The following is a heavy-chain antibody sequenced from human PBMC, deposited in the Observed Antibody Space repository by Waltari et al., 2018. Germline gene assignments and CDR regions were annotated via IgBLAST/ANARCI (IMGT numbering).Heavy chain of an antibody. V-gene: IGHV4-38-2*02. CDR1: GYSISSAYY. J-gene: IGHJ4*02. CDR3: ARDLGVGDFDS. Sequence: QVQLQESGPGLVKPSETLSLTCAVYGYSISSAYYWGWIRQSPGKGLEWIGSIYHSGSIYYNPSLKSRVTILTDTSKNQFSLKLRSVTAADTAVYYCARDLGVGDFDSWGQGTLVTVSS. D-gene: IGHD3-10*01. CDR2: IYHSGSI.